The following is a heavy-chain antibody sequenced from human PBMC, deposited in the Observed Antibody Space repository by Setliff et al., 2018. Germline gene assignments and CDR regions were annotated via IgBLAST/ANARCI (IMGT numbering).Heavy chain of an antibody. CDR2: IFNRVTT. CDR3: ARVSAMLGGNFDT. J-gene: IGHJ4*01. V-gene: IGHV4-30-4*08. Sequence: KPSETLSLTCSVSGDSVTNVHHYWSWIRQSPGKGLEWLGNIFNRVTTFYNPSFESRLVISADPSRNQFSLQLASVTAADTAVYFCARVSAMLGGNFDTWGPGSQVTVSS. D-gene: IGHD3-16*01. CDR1: GDSVTNVHHY.